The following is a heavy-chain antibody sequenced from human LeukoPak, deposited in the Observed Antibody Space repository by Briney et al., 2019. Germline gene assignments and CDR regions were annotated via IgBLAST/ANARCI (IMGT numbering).Heavy chain of an antibody. CDR2: ISTSSIYI. Sequence: GGSLRLSCAASGFTFSSYSMNWVRQAPGKGLEWVSSISTSSIYIYYADSVKGRFTISRDNAKKSLYLQMNSLRVDDTAVYYCARPRGNVEMARIPFDYWGQGTLVTVSS. CDR1: GFTFSSYS. CDR3: ARPRGNVEMARIPFDY. D-gene: IGHD5-24*01. V-gene: IGHV3-21*01. J-gene: IGHJ4*02.